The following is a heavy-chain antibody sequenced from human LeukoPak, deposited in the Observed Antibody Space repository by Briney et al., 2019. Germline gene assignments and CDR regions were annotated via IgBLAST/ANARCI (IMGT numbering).Heavy chain of an antibody. V-gene: IGHV3-53*01. CDR1: GFTVSSNY. J-gene: IGHJ6*02. CDR3: ARGPPYYYYGMDV. CDR2: IYSGGST. Sequence: GGSPRLSCAASGFTVSSNYMSWVRQAPGKGLEWVSVIYSGGSTYYADSVKGRFTISRDNSKNTLYLQMNSLRAEDTAVYYCARGPPYYYYGMDVWGQGTTVTVSS.